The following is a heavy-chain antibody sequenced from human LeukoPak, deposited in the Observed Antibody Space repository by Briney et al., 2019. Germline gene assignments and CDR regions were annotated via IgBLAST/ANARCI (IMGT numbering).Heavy chain of an antibody. J-gene: IGHJ4*02. CDR3: ARVLLWGTLGGDFDY. V-gene: IGHV1-18*01. CDR1: GYTFTSYG. CDR2: ISAYNGNT. Sequence: GASVKVSCKASGYTFTSYGINWVRQAPGQGPEWMGWISAYNGNTNYAQKFQGRVTMTRDTSISTAYMELSRLRSDDTAVYYCARVLLWGTLGGDFDYWGQGTLVTVSS. D-gene: IGHD1-1*01.